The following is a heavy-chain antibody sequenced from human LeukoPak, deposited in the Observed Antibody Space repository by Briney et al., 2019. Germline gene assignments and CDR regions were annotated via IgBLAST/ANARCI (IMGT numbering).Heavy chain of an antibody. CDR2: ITGRGDNT. J-gene: IGHJ4*02. D-gene: IGHD1-26*01. CDR3: AKDHVGTITLRYFDS. V-gene: IGHV3-23*01. Sequence: GGSLRLSCAVSGFSVSSTYMTWVRQAPGKGLQWVSTITGRGDNTYYADSLKGRFSISRDNSKDTLYLLMNSLSADDTATYYCAKDHVGTITLRYFDSWGQGTLVTISS. CDR1: GFSVSSTY.